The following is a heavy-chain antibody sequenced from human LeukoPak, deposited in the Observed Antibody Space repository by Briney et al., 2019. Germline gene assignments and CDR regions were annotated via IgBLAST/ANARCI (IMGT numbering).Heavy chain of an antibody. V-gene: IGHV3-33*01. D-gene: IGHD7-27*01. CDR3: ARDSTTGDRNAFDI. J-gene: IGHJ3*02. Sequence: PGRSLRLSCAASGXTFSSYGLHWVRQAPGKGLEWVAVVWYDGSNKYYADSVKGRFTISRDKSKNTLYLQMNSLRAEDTAVYYCARDSTTGDRNAFDIWGQGTMVTVSS. CDR2: VWYDGSNK. CDR1: GXTFSSYG.